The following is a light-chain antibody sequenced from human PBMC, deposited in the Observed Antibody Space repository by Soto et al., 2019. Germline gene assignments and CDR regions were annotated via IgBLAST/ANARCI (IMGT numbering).Light chain of an antibody. CDR1: SSDIGGYKY. J-gene: IGLJ3*02. CDR3: SSYSSGSTLGV. Sequence: QPVLTQPASVSGSPGQSITISCTGTSSDIGGYKYVSWYQHHPGKVPQLIIYEVNNRPSGVSNRFSGSKSGNTASLTISGLQAEDEAVYYCSSYSSGSTLGVFGGGTKVTVL. V-gene: IGLV2-14*01. CDR2: EVN.